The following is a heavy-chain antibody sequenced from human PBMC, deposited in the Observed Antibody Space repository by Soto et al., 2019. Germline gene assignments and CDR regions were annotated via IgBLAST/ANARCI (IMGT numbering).Heavy chain of an antibody. Sequence: SETLSLTCTVSGGSISSGGYYWSWIRQHPGKGLEWIGYIYYSGSTYYNPSLKSRVTISVDTSKNQFSLKLSSVTAADTAVYYCARDRRYCSGGSCYGVDYWGQGTLVTVSS. CDR3: ARDRRYCSGGSCYGVDY. D-gene: IGHD2-15*01. CDR1: GGSISSGGYY. CDR2: IYYSGST. J-gene: IGHJ4*02. V-gene: IGHV4-31*03.